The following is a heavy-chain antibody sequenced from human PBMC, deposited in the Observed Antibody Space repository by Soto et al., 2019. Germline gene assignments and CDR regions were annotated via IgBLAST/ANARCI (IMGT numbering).Heavy chain of an antibody. CDR1: GFTFSTYS. CDR3: ARPPPRSYYYDSSGYYFSADAFDI. Sequence: GGSLRLSCAASGFTFSTYSMNWVRQAPGKGLEWASYISSSSSTIFYTDSVKGRFTVSRDNAKNSLYLQMNSLRAEDMAVYYCARPPPRSYYYDSSGYYFSADAFDIWGQGTMVTVSS. V-gene: IGHV3-48*01. CDR2: ISSSSSTI. J-gene: IGHJ3*02. D-gene: IGHD3-22*01.